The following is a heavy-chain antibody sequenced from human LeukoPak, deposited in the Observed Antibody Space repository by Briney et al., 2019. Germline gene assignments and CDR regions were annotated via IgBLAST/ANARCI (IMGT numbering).Heavy chain of an antibody. J-gene: IGHJ4*02. CDR2: ISHDVSIK. CDR3: AEEMGNWSSGDY. Sequence: GGSLRLSCAASGFTFSNYVMHWVRQAPGKGLEWVAVISHDVSIKAYADSVKGRFTISRDNSESTVYLQMNSLRLEDTAVYYCAEEMGNWSSGDYWGQGTLVTVSS. CDR1: GFTFSNYV. V-gene: IGHV3-30*18. D-gene: IGHD1-20*01.